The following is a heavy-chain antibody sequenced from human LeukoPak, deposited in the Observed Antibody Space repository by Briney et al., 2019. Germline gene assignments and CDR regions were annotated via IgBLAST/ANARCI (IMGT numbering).Heavy chain of an antibody. D-gene: IGHD3-3*01. CDR1: GFSFSYFW. V-gene: IGHV3-7*01. Sequence: GGSLRLSCAASGFSFSYFWMSWVRQAPGKGLEWVANIKQDGSEEYYVDSVKGRFTTSRDNAKKSLYLQMNSLRAEDTAVYYCARDAEVGTLFGVLSRYNWFDPWGQGALVTVSS. CDR2: IKQDGSEE. CDR3: ARDAEVGTLFGVLSRYNWFDP. J-gene: IGHJ5*02.